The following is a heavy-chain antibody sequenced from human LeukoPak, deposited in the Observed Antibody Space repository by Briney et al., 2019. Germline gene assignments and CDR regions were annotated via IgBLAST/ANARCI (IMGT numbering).Heavy chain of an antibody. J-gene: IGHJ6*03. CDR1: GNTSTGFF. D-gene: IGHD2-21*02. CDR3: ARDRCIDGDCRRYMDV. CDR2: INPKSGST. Sequence: ASVKVSCKASGNTSTGFFMHWVRQAPGQGLEWIGWINPKSGSTKHAQQFQGRVTMTRGTSIDTAYMELSSLRSDDTAVYYCARDRCIDGDCRRYMDVWGKGTTVTISS. V-gene: IGHV1-2*02.